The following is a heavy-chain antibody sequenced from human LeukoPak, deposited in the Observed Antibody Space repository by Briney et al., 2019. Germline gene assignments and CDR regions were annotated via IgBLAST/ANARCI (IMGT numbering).Heavy chain of an antibody. CDR1: GGSVSSTSAT. CDR2: TYYRSKWFH. J-gene: IGHJ4*02. D-gene: IGHD2-15*01. V-gene: IGHV6-1*01. CDR3: ARDYCRGGSCFLWGYYFDY. Sequence: SQTLSLTCAISGGSVSSTSATWNWIRQSASRGLEWLGRTYYRSKWFHDYAASVKSRITIKADTSKNQFSLLLSSVTPDDTAVYYCARDYCRGGSCFLWGYYFDYWGQGTLVTVSS.